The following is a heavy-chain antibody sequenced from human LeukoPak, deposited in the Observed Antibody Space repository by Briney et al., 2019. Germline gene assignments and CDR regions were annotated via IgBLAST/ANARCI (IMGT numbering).Heavy chain of an antibody. V-gene: IGHV1-2*06. CDR1: GYTFTGYY. CDR2: INPKRGGT. CDR3: ARVSSGSHFDY. J-gene: IGHJ4*02. Sequence: ASVKVSCKASGYTFTGYYMHWGGQARGQGVEWMGRINPKRGGTKYAKKIQGRVTMTRDKSRRTAYMELSRLRCEDTAVYYCARVSSGSHFDYWGQGTLVTVSS. D-gene: IGHD1-26*01.